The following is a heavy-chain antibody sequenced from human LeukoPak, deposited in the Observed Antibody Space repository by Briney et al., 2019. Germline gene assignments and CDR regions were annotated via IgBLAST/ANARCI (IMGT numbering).Heavy chain of an antibody. CDR1: GFTLNNAW. CDR2: FKSKPVGGTT. Sequence: GGSLRLSCAASGFTLNNAWMSWGRKAPGKGLGWGGRFKSKPVGGTTDYAAPVKGRFTFSRDHSKTTLYLQMNSLKAEDTAVYYCSTGIGGHWGQETLVTVSS. J-gene: IGHJ4*02. V-gene: IGHV3-15*01. D-gene: IGHD3-16*01. CDR3: STGIGGH.